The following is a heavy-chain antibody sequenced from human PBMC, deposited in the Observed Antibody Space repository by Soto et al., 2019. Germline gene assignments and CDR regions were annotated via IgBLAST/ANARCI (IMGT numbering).Heavy chain of an antibody. Sequence: PGGSLRLSCAASGFTFDDYAMHWVRQAPGKGLEWVSGITWNSGSIGYVDSVKGRFSISRDNAKNSLYLQMNSLRGEDTALYYCATSGYDFEYWGQGTLVPVSS. CDR2: ITWNSGSI. V-gene: IGHV3-9*01. CDR1: GFTFDDYA. J-gene: IGHJ4*02. D-gene: IGHD5-12*01. CDR3: ATSGYDFEY.